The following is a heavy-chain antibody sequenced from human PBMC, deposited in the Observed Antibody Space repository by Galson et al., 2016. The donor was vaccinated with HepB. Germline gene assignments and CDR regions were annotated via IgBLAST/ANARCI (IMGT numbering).Heavy chain of an antibody. V-gene: IGHV4-59*08. CDR3: VRPSITSRKAFDI. CDR2: IYYTGRT. CDR1: GDSVSSNFY. J-gene: IGHJ3*02. D-gene: IGHD6-6*01. Sequence: SETLSLTCTVPGDSVSSNFYWSWIRQPPGKGLEWIGHIYYTGRTSYNPSLKSRLTISVDTSKNQFSLELTSVTAADTSVYFCVRPSITSRKAFDIWGQGTMVTVSS.